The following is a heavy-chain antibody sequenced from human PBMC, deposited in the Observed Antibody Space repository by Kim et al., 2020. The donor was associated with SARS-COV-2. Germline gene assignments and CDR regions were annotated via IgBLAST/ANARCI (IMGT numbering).Heavy chain of an antibody. J-gene: IGHJ4*02. CDR3: VHRRADARIVILFGGVSGYYFDH. CDR1: GFSLSTSGVG. Sequence: SGPTLMNPTQTLTLTCTFSGFSLSTSGVGVGWIRQSPGKALEWLGIIYWDDDVRYSPSLKSRLTITKDIFENQVVLTLASMDPVDTGTYYCVHRRADARIVILFGGVSGYYFDHWGQGTLVTVSS. V-gene: IGHV2-5*02. CDR2: IYWDDDV. D-gene: IGHD3-16*01.